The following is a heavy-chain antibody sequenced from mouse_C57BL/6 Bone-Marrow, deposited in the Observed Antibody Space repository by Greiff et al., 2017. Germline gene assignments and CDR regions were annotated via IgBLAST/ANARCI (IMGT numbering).Heavy chain of an antibody. CDR2: ISSGSSTI. CDR3: ARSTTVVSGGGYFDY. CDR1: GFTFSDYG. V-gene: IGHV5-17*01. D-gene: IGHD1-1*01. J-gene: IGHJ2*01. Sequence: DVQLVESGGGLVKPGGSLKLSCAASGFTFSDYGMHWVRQAPEKGLEWVAYISSGSSTIYYADTVKGRFTISRDNAKNTLFLQMTSLRSEDTAMYYCARSTTVVSGGGYFDYWGQGTTLTVSS.